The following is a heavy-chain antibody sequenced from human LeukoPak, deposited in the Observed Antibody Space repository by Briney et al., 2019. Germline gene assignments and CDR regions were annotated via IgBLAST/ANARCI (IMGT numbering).Heavy chain of an antibody. D-gene: IGHD3-10*01. CDR1: GFTFSSSA. V-gene: IGHV3-48*01. CDR2: ISSSSSTI. Sequence: GGSLRLSCAASGFTFSSSAMSWVRQAPGKGLEWVSYISSSSSTIYYADSVKGRFTISRDNAKNSLYLQMNSLRAEDTAVYYCARSLLLWFGERSVFDYWGQGTLVTVSS. CDR3: ARSLLLWFGERSVFDY. J-gene: IGHJ4*02.